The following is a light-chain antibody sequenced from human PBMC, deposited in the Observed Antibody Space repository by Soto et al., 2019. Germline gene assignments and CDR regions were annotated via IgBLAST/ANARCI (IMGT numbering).Light chain of an antibody. Sequence: DIQMTQSPSSLSASVGHRLTITCRASQTISTYLNWYQQRPGKAPKLLIYGASSLQSGVPSRFSGSGSGTDFTLPISSLQPEDVSTYYCQQRYSLPLTFGGGSKVEIK. V-gene: IGKV1-39*01. CDR3: QQRYSLPLT. J-gene: IGKJ4*01. CDR1: QTISTY. CDR2: GAS.